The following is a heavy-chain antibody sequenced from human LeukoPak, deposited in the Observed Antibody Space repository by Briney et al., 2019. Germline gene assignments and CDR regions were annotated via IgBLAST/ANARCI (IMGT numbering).Heavy chain of an antibody. Sequence: ASVKVSCKASGGTFSSYAISWVRQAPGKGLEWMGGFDPEDGETIYAQKFQGRVTMTEDTSTDTAYMELSSLRSEDTAVYYCATTRPASVVTLGFDYWGQGTLVTVSS. J-gene: IGHJ4*02. CDR3: ATTRPASVVTLGFDY. CDR1: GGTFSSYA. V-gene: IGHV1-24*01. D-gene: IGHD4-23*01. CDR2: FDPEDGET.